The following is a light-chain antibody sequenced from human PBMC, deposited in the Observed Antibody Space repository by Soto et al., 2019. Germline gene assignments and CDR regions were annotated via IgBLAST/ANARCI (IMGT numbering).Light chain of an antibody. CDR3: QQSYSTSIT. Sequence: DIPMTQSPSSLSASVGDRVTITCRASQSISSYLNWYHQKPGKAPKLLIYAASSLQSGVPSRFSGSGSGTDFTLTISSLQPEDFATYFCQQSYSTSITFGQGTRLEIK. CDR1: QSISSY. V-gene: IGKV1-39*01. J-gene: IGKJ5*01. CDR2: AAS.